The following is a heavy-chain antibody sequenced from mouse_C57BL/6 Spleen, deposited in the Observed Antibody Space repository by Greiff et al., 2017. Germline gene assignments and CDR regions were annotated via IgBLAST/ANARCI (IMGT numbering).Heavy chain of an antibody. CDR1: GYTFTDYE. Sequence: VKLQESGAELVRPGASVTLSCKASGYTFTDYEMHWVKQTPVHGLEWIGAIDPETGGTAYNQKFKGKAILTADKSSSTAYMELRSLTSEDSAVYYCTRYGSPYYAMDYWGQGTSVTVSS. CDR3: TRYGSPYYAMDY. D-gene: IGHD1-1*01. V-gene: IGHV1-15*01. J-gene: IGHJ4*01. CDR2: IDPETGGT.